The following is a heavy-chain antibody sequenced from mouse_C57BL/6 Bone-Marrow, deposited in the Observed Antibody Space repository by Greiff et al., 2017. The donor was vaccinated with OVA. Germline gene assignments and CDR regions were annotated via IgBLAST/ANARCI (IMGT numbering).Heavy chain of an antibody. D-gene: IGHD2-5*01. CDR3: AKHAYYSNYDWYFDV. J-gene: IGHJ1*03. Sequence: VKLVESGPGLVAPSQSLSITCTVSGFSLTSYGVDWVRQPPGKGLEWLGVIWGGGSTKYNSALMSRLSISKDNSKSQVFLKMNSLQTDDTAMYYCAKHAYYSNYDWYFDVWGTGTTVTVSS. CDR1: GFSLTSYG. V-gene: IGHV2-9*01. CDR2: IWGGGST.